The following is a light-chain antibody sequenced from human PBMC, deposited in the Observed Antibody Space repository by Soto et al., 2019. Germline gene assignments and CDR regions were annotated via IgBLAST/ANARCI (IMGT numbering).Light chain of an antibody. J-gene: IGLJ1*01. CDR3: SSYTSSSTYV. Sequence: QSVLTQPPSVSGSPVQSVTISCTGTSSDVGSYNRVSWYQQPPGTAPKLMIYEVSNRPSGVPDRFSWSKSGNTASLTISGLQAEDEADYYCSSYTSSSTYVFGTGTKVTVL. V-gene: IGLV2-18*02. CDR2: EVS. CDR1: SSDVGSYNR.